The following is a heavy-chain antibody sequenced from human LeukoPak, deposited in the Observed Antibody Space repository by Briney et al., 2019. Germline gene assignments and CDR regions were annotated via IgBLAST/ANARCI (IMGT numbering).Heavy chain of an antibody. CDR1: GGSIGSGGYY. Sequence: SQTLSLTCTVSGGSIGSGGYYWSWIRQHPGKGLEWIGYIYYSGSTNYNPSLKSRVIISVDTSTDQFSLKLSSVTAADTAVYYCARALYYGSGSYGSLDYWGQGTLVTVSS. V-gene: IGHV4-31*03. CDR3: ARALYYGSGSYGSLDY. CDR2: IYYSGST. J-gene: IGHJ4*02. D-gene: IGHD3-10*01.